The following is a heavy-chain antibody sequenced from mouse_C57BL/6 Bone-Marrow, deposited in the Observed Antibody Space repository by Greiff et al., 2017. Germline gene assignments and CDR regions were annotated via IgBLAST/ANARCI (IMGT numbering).Heavy chain of an antibody. V-gene: IGHV1-54*01. D-gene: IGHD4-1*01. CDR3: ARLTGPSWFAY. J-gene: IGHJ3*01. Sequence: VNLVESGAELVRPGTSVKVSCKASGYAFTNYLIEWVKQRPGQGLEWIGVINPGSGGTNYNEKFKGKATLTADKSSSTAYMQLSSLTSEDSAVYFCARLTGPSWFAYWGQGTLVTVSA. CDR1: GYAFTNYL. CDR2: INPGSGGT.